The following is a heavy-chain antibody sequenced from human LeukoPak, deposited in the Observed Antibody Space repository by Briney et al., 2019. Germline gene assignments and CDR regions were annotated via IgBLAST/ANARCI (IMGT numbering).Heavy chain of an antibody. V-gene: IGHV1-46*01. CDR1: GYTFTNSY. CDR3: ARDPRVYDFWSGSQIDDAFDI. J-gene: IGHJ3*02. Sequence: ASVKVSCKASGYTFTNSYIHWVRQAPGQVLEWMGLINPDGGNTNYAQNFQGRVTLTRDTSTSTVYMELSSLRSEDTAVYYCARDPRVYDFWSGSQIDDAFDIWGQGTMVTVSS. CDR2: INPDGGNT. D-gene: IGHD3-3*01.